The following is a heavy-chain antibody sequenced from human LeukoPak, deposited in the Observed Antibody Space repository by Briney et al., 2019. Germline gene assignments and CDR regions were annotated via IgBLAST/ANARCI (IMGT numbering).Heavy chain of an antibody. CDR2: ISSSSTTI. CDR3: ARVGVVVAATGNLWFDP. J-gene: IGHJ5*02. D-gene: IGHD2-15*01. CDR1: GFTFSSYE. Sequence: PGGSLRLSCAASGFTFSSYEMNWVRQAPGKGLEWVSYISSSSTTIYYADSVKGRFTISRDNAKNSLYLQMNSLRAEDTAVYYCARVGVVVAATGNLWFDPWGQGTLVTVSS. V-gene: IGHV3-48*03.